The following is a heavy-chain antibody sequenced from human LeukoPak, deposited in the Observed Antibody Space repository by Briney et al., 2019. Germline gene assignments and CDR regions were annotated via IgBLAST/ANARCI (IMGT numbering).Heavy chain of an antibody. J-gene: IGHJ4*02. CDR2: ISTDNGNT. V-gene: IGHV1-18*01. Sequence: ASVKVSCKTSGYTFISYGISWVRQAPGQGLEWMGWISTDNGNTNYAQKVQGRVTMTTDTSTSTAYMELRSLRSDDTAVYYCARDPSGSYDFDYWGQGTLVTVSS. D-gene: IGHD1-26*01. CDR3: ARDPSGSYDFDY. CDR1: GYTFISYG.